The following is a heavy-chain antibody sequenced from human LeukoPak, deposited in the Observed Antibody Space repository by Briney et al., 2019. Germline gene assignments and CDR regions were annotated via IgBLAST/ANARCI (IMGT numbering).Heavy chain of an antibody. CDR2: ITPMFNAT. V-gene: IGHV1-69*06. Sequence: ASVKVSCKATGGTFSSYAITWVRQAPGQGLEWIGGITPMFNATNYAQELQDRVTITAAKSTSTVYMELSRLRFEDTAVYYCARVSLRGLRLVRGVVDYDFYYMDVWGKGTTVTVSS. CDR1: GGTFSSYA. CDR3: ARVSLRGLRLVRGVVDYDFYYMDV. J-gene: IGHJ6*03. D-gene: IGHD3-10*01.